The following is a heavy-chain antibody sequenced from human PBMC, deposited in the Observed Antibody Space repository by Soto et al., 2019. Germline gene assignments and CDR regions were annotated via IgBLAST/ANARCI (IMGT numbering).Heavy chain of an antibody. V-gene: IGHV1-69*01. J-gene: IGHJ3*02. D-gene: IGHD5-12*01. Sequence: QVQLVQSGAEVQKPGSSVKVSCKASGGTFSSYAISWVRQAPGQGLEWMGGIIPIFGTTNYAQKFQGRVTSTADESTSTAYMALSSLRSEDTAVYYCARDLYGDGYTLAFDIWGQGTMVTVSS. CDR2: IIPIFGTT. CDR3: ARDLYGDGYTLAFDI. CDR1: GGTFSSYA.